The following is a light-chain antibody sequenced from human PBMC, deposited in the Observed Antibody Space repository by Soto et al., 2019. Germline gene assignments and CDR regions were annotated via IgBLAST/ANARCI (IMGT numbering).Light chain of an antibody. Sequence: EIVLTQSPATLSLSPGERATLSCRASQSVSSYLAWYQQKPGQAPRLLIYDASNRATGIPARFSGSGSGTEFTLTISSLEPEDFALYYCQQRSNWLYTFGQGTKLEIK. V-gene: IGKV3-11*01. CDR3: QQRSNWLYT. CDR1: QSVSSY. J-gene: IGKJ2*01. CDR2: DAS.